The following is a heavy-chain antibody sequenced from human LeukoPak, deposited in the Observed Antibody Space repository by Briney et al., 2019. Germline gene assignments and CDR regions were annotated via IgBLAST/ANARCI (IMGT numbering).Heavy chain of an antibody. CDR1: GYTFTGYY. J-gene: IGHJ5*02. D-gene: IGHD4-17*01. V-gene: IGHV1-2*02. CDR2: INPNSGGT. CDR3: ARDLYGDYNLGCFDP. Sequence: ASVKVSCKASGYTFTGYYMHWVRQAPGQGLEWMGWINPNSGGTNYAQKFQGRVTMTRDTSISTAYMELSRLTSDDTAVYYCARDLYGDYNLGCFDPWGQGTLVTVSS.